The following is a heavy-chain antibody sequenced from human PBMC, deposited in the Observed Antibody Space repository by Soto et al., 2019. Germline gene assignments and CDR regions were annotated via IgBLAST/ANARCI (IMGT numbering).Heavy chain of an antibody. V-gene: IGHV4-34*01. CDR3: ARPQQLVPLDAFDI. J-gene: IGHJ3*02. CDR1: GGSLSGYY. D-gene: IGHD6-13*01. Sequence: QVQLQQWGAGLLKPSETLSLTCAVYGGSLSGYYWSWIRHPPGKGLEWIGEINHSGSTNYNPSLKSRVTISVDTSKNQFSLKLSSVTAVDTAVYYCARPQQLVPLDAFDIWGQGTMVTVSS. CDR2: INHSGST.